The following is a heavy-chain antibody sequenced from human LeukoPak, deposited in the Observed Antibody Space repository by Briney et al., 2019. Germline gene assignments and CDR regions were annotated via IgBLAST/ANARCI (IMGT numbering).Heavy chain of an antibody. Sequence: GGSLRLSCAASGLTFSNYWMTWVRQAPGKGLEWVADIKEDGSEKYYVDSVKGLFTISRDNAKNSLFLQMDSLRSEDTAVYYCVKNSGWYRLDCWGQGILVTVSS. V-gene: IGHV3-7*03. D-gene: IGHD6-13*01. CDR2: IKEDGSEK. J-gene: IGHJ4*02. CDR3: VKNSGWYRLDC. CDR1: GLTFSNYW.